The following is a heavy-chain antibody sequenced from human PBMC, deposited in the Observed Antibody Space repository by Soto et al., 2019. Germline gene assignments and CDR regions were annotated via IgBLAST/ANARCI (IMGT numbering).Heavy chain of an antibody. Sequence: ASVKVSCKASGHTFTSHYMHWVRQAPGQGLEWMGIINPSGGSTSYAQKFQGRVTMTRDTSTSTVYMELSSLRSEDTAVYYCARGVYCSSTSCYSSVDYYYYYYMDVWGKGTTVTVS. CDR1: GHTFTSHY. V-gene: IGHV1-46*03. D-gene: IGHD2-2*01. J-gene: IGHJ6*03. CDR2: INPSGGST. CDR3: ARGVYCSSTSCYSSVDYYYYYYMDV.